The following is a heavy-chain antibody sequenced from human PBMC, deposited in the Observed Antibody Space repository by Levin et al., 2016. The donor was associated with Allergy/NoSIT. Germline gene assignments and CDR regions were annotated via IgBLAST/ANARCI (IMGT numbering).Heavy chain of an antibody. J-gene: IGHJ4*02. V-gene: IGHV3-11*06. CDR2: ISSSSSYT. CDR3: ARAGGDYDPYYFDY. D-gene: IGHD4-17*01. Sequence: RQAPGKGLEWVSYISSSSSYTNYADSVKGRFTISRDNAKNSLYLQMNSLRAEDTAVYYCARAGGDYDPYYFDYWGQGTLVTVSS.